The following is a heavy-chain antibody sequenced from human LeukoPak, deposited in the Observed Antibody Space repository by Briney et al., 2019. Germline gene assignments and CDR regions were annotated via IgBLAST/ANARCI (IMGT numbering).Heavy chain of an antibody. V-gene: IGHV1-46*01. Sequence: ASVKVSCKASGYTFTKYYMNWVRQAPGQGLEWMGIMHPTGDSTNYAQKFQGRVTLTRDTSTGTFYMELSSLTSEDTAVYYCARHDFDLPMIYSFFVHWGQDPLVTVSS. CDR1: GYTFTKYY. D-gene: IGHD3-3*01. J-gene: IGHJ1*01. CDR3: ARHDFDLPMIYSFFVH. CDR2: MHPTGDST.